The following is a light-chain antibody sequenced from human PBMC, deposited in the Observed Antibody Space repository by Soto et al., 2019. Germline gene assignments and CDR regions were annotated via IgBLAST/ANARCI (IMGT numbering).Light chain of an antibody. CDR1: QSVSSNY. CDR2: GAS. J-gene: IGKJ1*01. V-gene: IGKV3-20*01. Sequence: THPPGRLALYAEKIAARAFSASQSVSSNYLAWYQQKPGQAPRLLIYGASSRATGIPDRFSGSGSGTDFTLTIIRLEPEDFAVYYCQQYGSSPSTFGQGAKVDIK. CDR3: QQYGSSPST.